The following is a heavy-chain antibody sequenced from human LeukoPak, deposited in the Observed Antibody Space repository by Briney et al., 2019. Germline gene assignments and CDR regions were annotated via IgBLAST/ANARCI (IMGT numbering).Heavy chain of an antibody. CDR1: GFTFSSYG. Sequence: GGSLRLSCAASGFTFSSYGMNWVRQAPGKGLEWVSSISSSSSYIYYADSVKGRFTISRDNAKNSLYLQMNSLRAEDTAVYYCAKDIVVVVLTTYYFDYWGQGTLVTVSS. V-gene: IGHV3-21*04. CDR3: AKDIVVVVLTTYYFDY. CDR2: ISSSSSYI. D-gene: IGHD2-15*01. J-gene: IGHJ4*02.